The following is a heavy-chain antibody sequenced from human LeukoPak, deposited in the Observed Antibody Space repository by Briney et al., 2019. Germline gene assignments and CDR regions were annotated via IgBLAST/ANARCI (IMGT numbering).Heavy chain of an antibody. CDR2: ISSSGDTI. V-gene: IGHV3-11*01. CDR3: AKCRSPFWSGYYADY. CDR1: GFSFSDYY. J-gene: IGHJ4*02. Sequence: GGSLRLSCAASGFSFSDYYMSWVRQAPGKGLEWISYISSSGDTIYYSDSVKGRFTISRDNAKNSLYLQMNSLRAEDTAVYYCAKCRSPFWSGYYADYWGQGTLVTVSS. D-gene: IGHD3-3*01.